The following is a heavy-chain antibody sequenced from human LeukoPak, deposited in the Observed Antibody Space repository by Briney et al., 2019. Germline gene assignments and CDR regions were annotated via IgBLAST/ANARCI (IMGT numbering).Heavy chain of an antibody. J-gene: IGHJ6*03. V-gene: IGHV4-61*01. CDR1: GGSISSSSYC. Sequence: KPSETLSLTCTVSGGSISSSSYCWSWIRQPPGKGLEWIGYIYYSGSTNYNPSLKSRVTISVDTSKNQFSLKLSSVTAADTAVYYCAREVRMTTVTTWYNYYYYYYMDVWGKGTTVTVSS. CDR2: IYYSGST. CDR3: AREVRMTTVTTWYNYYYYYYMDV. D-gene: IGHD4-17*01.